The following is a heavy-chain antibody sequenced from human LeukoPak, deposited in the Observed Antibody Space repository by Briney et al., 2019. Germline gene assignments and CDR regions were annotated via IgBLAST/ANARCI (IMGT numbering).Heavy chain of an antibody. CDR1: GGSIGSSSYY. V-gene: IGHV4-39*07. Sequence: SETLSLTCTVSGGSIGSSSYYWGWIRQPPGKGLEWIGGIYYSGSTYYNPSLKSRVTISVDTSKNQFSLKLSSVTAADTAVYYCARDAYTSSSSYVTSQFDPWGQGTLVTVSS. CDR3: ARDAYTSSSSYVTSQFDP. CDR2: IYYSGST. D-gene: IGHD6-13*01. J-gene: IGHJ5*02.